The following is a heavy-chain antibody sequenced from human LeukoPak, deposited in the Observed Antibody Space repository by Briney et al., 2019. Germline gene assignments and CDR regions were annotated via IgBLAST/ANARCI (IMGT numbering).Heavy chain of an antibody. CDR2: IYTGGSA. CDR1: GFTFSSYN. D-gene: IGHD6-19*01. CDR3: ARGSGPGQH. V-gene: IGHV4-59*10. Sequence: TGGSLRLSCAASGFTFSSYNMNWVRQAPGKGLEWIGRIYTGGSATYNPSLKSRVTMSVDTSNNQFSLRLSSVTAADTAVYYCARGSGPGQHWGQGTLVTVSS. J-gene: IGHJ1*01.